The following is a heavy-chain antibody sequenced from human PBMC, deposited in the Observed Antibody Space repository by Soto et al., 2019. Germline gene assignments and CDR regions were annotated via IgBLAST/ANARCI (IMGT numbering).Heavy chain of an antibody. CDR2: IFLDGTT. CDR1: GGYITSNNYY. Sequence: SLTRTATGGYITSNNYYWEWIRQPPAKGLAWIASIFLDGTTYYHTSLKSRATLASDTSNNQFSLKLTSMTAADTAVYYCATVPVAATRHTDFDSWGHGTRVTVS. D-gene: IGHD2-15*01. J-gene: IGHJ4*01. V-gene: IGHV4-39*02. CDR3: ATVPVAATRHTDFDS.